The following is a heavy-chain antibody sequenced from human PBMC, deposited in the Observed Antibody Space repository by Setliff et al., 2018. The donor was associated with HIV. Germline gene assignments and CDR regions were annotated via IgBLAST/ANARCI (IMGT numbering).Heavy chain of an antibody. V-gene: IGHV3-30*02. CDR2: IQFDGNNK. D-gene: IGHD3-22*01. J-gene: IGHJ2*01. CDR3: ATAYESNGYDYYFDL. CDR1: GFTVSSNE. Sequence: GSLRLSCAASGFTVSSNEMNWVRQAPGKGLEWVTSIQFDGNNKYYSDFVKGRFSISRDNSRNTAYLQLNSLRVEDTAVYFCATAYESNGYDYYFDLWGRGTLVTVSS.